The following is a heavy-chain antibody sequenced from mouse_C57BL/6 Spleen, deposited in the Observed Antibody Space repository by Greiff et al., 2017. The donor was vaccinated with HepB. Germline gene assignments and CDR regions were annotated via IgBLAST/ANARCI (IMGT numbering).Heavy chain of an antibody. CDR3: ARDPHYYGSSYED. J-gene: IGHJ2*01. Sequence: EVKLQESGPGLVKPSQSLSLTCSVTGYSITSGYYWNWIRQFPGNKLEWMGYISYDGSNNYNPSLKNRISITRDTSKNQFFLKLNSVTTEDTATYYCARDPHYYGSSYEDWGQGTTLTVSS. D-gene: IGHD1-1*01. V-gene: IGHV3-6*01. CDR2: ISYDGSN. CDR1: GYSITSGYY.